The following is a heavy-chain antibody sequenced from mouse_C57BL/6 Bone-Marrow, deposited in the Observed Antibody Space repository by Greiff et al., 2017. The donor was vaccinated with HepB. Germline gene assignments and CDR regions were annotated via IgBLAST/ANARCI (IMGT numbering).Heavy chain of an antibody. CDR2: INPNNGGT. D-gene: IGHD3-2*02. CDR1: GYTFTDYN. Sequence: EVQLQQSGPELVKPGASVKIPCKASGYTFTDYNMDWVKQSHGKSLEWIGAINPNNGGTIYNQKFKGKATLTVDKSSSTAYMELRSLTSEDTAVYYCARSGGQLSPWFAYWGQGTLVTVSA. V-gene: IGHV1-18*01. J-gene: IGHJ3*01. CDR3: ARSGGQLSPWFAY.